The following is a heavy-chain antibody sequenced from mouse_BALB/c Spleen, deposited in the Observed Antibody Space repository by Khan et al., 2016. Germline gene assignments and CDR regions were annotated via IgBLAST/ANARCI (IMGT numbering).Heavy chain of an antibody. J-gene: IGHJ2*01. Sequence: EVELVESGGGLVQPGGSRKLSCAASGFTFSFFGMHWVRQAPEKGLEWVAYISSGSSAIYYADTVKGRFTISRDNPKNTLLLQMTSLRSEDTAMYCCARGDYWGQGTTLTVSS. CDR2: ISSGSSAI. CDR3: ARGDY. CDR1: GFTFSFFG. V-gene: IGHV5-17*02.